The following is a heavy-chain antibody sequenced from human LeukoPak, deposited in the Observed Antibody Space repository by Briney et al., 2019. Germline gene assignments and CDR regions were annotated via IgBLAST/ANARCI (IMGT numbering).Heavy chain of an antibody. D-gene: IGHD3-10*01. J-gene: IGHJ5*02. Sequence: SGPTLVKPTQTLTLTCTFSGFSLSTSGVGVGWIRQPQRKALAWLALVYWDDDKRYSPSLKSRLTITKDTSKNQVVLTMTNMDPVDTATYFCSHLYYYGSRSYYNAWFDPWGLGTLVTVSS. V-gene: IGHV2-5*02. CDR1: GFSLSTSGVG. CDR3: SHLYYYGSRSYYNAWFDP. CDR2: VYWDDDK.